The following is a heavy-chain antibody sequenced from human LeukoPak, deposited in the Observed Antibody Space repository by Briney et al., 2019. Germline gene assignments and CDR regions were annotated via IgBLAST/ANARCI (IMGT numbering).Heavy chain of an antibody. J-gene: IGHJ4*02. CDR2: INPNNGPT. V-gene: IGHV1-2*02. CDR1: GYTFTNYG. D-gene: IGHD2-2*01. CDR3: ARAYTSPNGPF. Sequence: ASVRVSCKASGYTFTNYGVTWVRQAPGQGLEWMGWINPNNGPTNYAQKFQGRVTMTRDTSITTAYMDLGRLTPDDTAVYYCARAYTSPNGPFWGQGTLVTVSS.